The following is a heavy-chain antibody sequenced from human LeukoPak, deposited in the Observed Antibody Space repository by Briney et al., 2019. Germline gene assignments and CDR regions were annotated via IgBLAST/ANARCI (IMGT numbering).Heavy chain of an antibody. D-gene: IGHD2-2*01. V-gene: IGHV3-48*01. CDR1: GFTFSSYS. CDR3: ARESDIVVVPAALDY. CDR2: ISSSSTI. J-gene: IGHJ4*02. Sequence: GGSLRLSCAASGFTFSSYSMNWVRQARGKGLEWVSYISSSSTIYYADSVKGRFTISRDNAKNSLYLQMNSLRAEDTAVYYCARESDIVVVPAALDYWGQGTLVTVSS.